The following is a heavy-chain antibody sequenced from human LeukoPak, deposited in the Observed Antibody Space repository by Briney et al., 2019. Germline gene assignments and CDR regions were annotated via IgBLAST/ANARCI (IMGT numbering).Heavy chain of an antibody. Sequence: GASVKVSCKASGYTFTSYAMHWVRQAPGQRLEWMGWINAGNGNTKYSQKFQGRVTITRDTSASTAYMELSSLSSEDTAVYYCARDLSYCSSTSCDRVVVTANHDYWGQGTLVTVSS. CDR3: ARDLSYCSSTSCDRVVVTANHDY. CDR1: GYTFTSYA. J-gene: IGHJ4*02. V-gene: IGHV1-3*01. CDR2: INAGNGNT. D-gene: IGHD2-2*02.